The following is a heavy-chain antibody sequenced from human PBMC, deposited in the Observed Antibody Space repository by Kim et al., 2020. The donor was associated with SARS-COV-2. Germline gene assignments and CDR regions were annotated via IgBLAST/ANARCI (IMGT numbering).Heavy chain of an antibody. CDR1: GFTLNTYA. J-gene: IGHJ6*02. CDR3: ARGEVVYYGMDV. V-gene: IGHV3-21*01. CDR2: ISSTSSYI. Sequence: GGSLRLSCAASGFTLNTYAMNWVRQAPGEGLEWVSSISSTSSYIYYADSVKGRFTISRDSAETSVHLQMNSLRAEDTAVYYCARGEVVYYGMDVWGQGTT.